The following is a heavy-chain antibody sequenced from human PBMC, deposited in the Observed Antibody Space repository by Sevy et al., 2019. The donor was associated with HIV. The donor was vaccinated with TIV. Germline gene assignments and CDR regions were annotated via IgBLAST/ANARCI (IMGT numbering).Heavy chain of an antibody. J-gene: IGHJ4*02. D-gene: IGHD3-22*01. V-gene: IGHV3-21*06. CDR1: GFTFRDYS. CDR3: TRGDYYDTSASQY. Sequence: GGSLRLSCAASGFTFRDYSMNWVRQAPGQGLEWVASISSASSYRKYGDSVKGRFTISRDNAKNLLYLELNSLRVEDTAVYYCTRGDYYDTSASQYWGQGILVTVSS. CDR2: ISSASSYR.